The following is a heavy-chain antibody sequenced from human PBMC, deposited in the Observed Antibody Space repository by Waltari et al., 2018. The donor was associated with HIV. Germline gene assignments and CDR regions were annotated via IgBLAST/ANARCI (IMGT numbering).Heavy chain of an antibody. CDR1: GGTFSNYA. Sequence: QAQLVQSGAEAQKPGSSVKVSCKASGGTFSNYAFSWGRQAPGQGLEWVGRITPILGIPNHARKYHGRGTITADKSTRTAYMELSSLRSEDPAVFYCARSGYHDTNPYYTDWGQGTLLTVS. CDR3: ARSGYHDTNPYYTD. J-gene: IGHJ4*02. CDR2: ITPILGIP. V-gene: IGHV1-69*02. D-gene: IGHD2-15*01.